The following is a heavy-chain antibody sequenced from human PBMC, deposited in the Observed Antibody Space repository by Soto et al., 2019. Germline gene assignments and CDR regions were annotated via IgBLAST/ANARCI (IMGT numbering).Heavy chain of an antibody. V-gene: IGHV2-5*02. J-gene: IGHJ4*02. CDR2: IYWDDDK. D-gene: IGHD3-3*01. CDR1: GFSLTTSGVG. CDR3: AHRVLRTVFGLVTTTAIYFDF. Sequence: QITLNESGPTVVSPTETLTLTCRFSGFSLTTSGVGVGWIRQSPGKAPEWLALIYWDDDKRYSASLKSRLTITKDTSKTRVVLTVSDLDPTDTATYYCAHRVLRTVFGLVTTTAIYFDFWGQGTPVAVSS.